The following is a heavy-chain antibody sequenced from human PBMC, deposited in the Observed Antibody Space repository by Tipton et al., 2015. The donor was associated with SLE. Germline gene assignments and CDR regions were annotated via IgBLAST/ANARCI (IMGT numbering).Heavy chain of an antibody. D-gene: IGHD6-19*01. Sequence: GLVKPSETLSLTCTVSGGSISSSSYYWGWIRQPPGKGLEWIGSIYYSGSTYYTPSLKSRVTASVHTSQNPFSLCLYSVPVDDTAVYYCRRQGTGFSSGRDDYWGQGTLVTVPS. V-gene: IGHV4-39*01. CDR3: RRQGTGFSSGRDDY. CDR1: GGSISSSSYY. CDR2: IYYSGST. J-gene: IGHJ4*02.